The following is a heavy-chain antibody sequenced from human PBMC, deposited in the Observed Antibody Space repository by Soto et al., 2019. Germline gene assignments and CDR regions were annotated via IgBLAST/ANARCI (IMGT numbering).Heavy chain of an antibody. D-gene: IGHD5-12*01. CDR2: ISAYNGNT. CDR3: ARVGSGYDGGALDAFDI. J-gene: IGHJ3*02. CDR1: GYTFTXXG. V-gene: IGHV1-18*01. Sequence: ASVXVSCKASGYTFTXXGIXWVRQAPGQGLEWMGWISAYNGNTNYAQKLQGRVTMATDTSTSTAYMELRSLRSDDTAVYYCARVGSGYDGGALDAFDIWGQGTMVTVSS.